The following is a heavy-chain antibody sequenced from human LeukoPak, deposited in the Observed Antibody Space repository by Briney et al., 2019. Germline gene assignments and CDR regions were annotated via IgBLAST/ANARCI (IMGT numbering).Heavy chain of an antibody. CDR1: GGSISSYY. D-gene: IGHD2-2*01. J-gene: IGHJ4*02. Sequence: PSETLSLTCTVSGGSISSYYWSWIRQPPGKGLEWIGYIYYSGSTNYNPSLKSRVTISVDTSKNQFSLKLSSVTAADTAVYYCAREDLRSYCSSTSCYGTYYFDYWGQGTLVTVSS. V-gene: IGHV4-59*01. CDR3: AREDLRSYCSSTSCYGTYYFDY. CDR2: IYYSGST.